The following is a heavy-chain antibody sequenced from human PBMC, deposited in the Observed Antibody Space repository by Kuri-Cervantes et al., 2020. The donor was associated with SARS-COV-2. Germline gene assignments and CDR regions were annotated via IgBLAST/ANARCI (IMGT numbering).Heavy chain of an antibody. J-gene: IGHJ6*02. Sequence: GESLKISCAASGFTFSDAWMSWVRQAPGKGLEWVSGLSASGGTTFYADSVKGRFTISRDNAKNSLYLQMNSLRDEDTAVYYCARGPRYCSGGSCYWESYYYGMDVWGQGTLVTVSS. CDR2: LSASGGTT. V-gene: IGHV3-11*04. D-gene: IGHD2-15*01. CDR3: ARGPRYCSGGSCYWESYYYGMDV. CDR1: GFTFSDAW.